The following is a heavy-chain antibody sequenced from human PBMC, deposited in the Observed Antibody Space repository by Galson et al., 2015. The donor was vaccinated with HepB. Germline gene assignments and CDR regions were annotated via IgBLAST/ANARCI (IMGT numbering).Heavy chain of an antibody. V-gene: IGHV3-30*18. CDR1: GFTFSNYG. J-gene: IGHJ6*03. CDR2: ISYDGSLE. Sequence: SLRLSCAASGFTFSNYGMHWVRQAPGKGLEWVADISYDGSLEYYADSVKGRFTVSRDHSKNTLYLQMNSLRTEDTAVYYCAKEEGSRGFYYYLDVWGKGTTVTVSS. D-gene: IGHD3-10*01. CDR3: AKEEGSRGFYYYLDV.